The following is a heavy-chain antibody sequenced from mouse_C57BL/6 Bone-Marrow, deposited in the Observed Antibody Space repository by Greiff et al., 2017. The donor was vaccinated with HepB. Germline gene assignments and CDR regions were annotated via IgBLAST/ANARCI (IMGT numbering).Heavy chain of an antibody. Sequence: EVHLVESGGDLVKPGGSLKLSCAASGFTFSSYGMSWVRQTPDKRLEWVATISSGGSYTYYPDSVKGRFTISRDNAKNTLYLQMSSLKSEDTAMYYCARRTGRGVYAMDYWGQGTSVTVSS. CDR2: ISSGGSYT. D-gene: IGHD4-1*01. CDR1: GFTFSSYG. V-gene: IGHV5-6*01. CDR3: ARRTGRGVYAMDY. J-gene: IGHJ4*01.